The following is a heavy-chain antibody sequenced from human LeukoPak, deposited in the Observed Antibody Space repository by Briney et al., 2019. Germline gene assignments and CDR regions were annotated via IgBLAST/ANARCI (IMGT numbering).Heavy chain of an antibody. J-gene: IGHJ1*01. CDR3: ARSAIAAAGNAEYFQL. CDR1: GFTVSNNY. D-gene: IGHD6-13*01. CDR2: IYSGGNT. V-gene: IGHV3-66*01. Sequence: GGSLRLSCAASGFTVSNNYMTWVRQAPGKGLEWVSLIYSGGNTYYADSVKGRFTISRDNSRNTLYLQMDSLRAEDTAVYYCARSAIAAAGNAEYFQLWGQGTLVAVSS.